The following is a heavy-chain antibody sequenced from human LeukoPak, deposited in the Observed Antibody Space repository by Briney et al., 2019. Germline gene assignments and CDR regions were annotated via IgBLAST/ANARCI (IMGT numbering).Heavy chain of an antibody. CDR3: AKDSEGLVGATHFDY. D-gene: IGHD1-26*01. CDR1: GFTFSSYD. V-gene: IGHV3-13*01. J-gene: IGHJ4*02. CDR2: IGTAGDT. Sequence: GGSLRLSCAASGFTFSSYDMHWVRQATGKGLEWVSAIGTAGDTYYPGSVKGRFTISRENAKNSLYLQMNSLRAEDTAVYYCAKDSEGLVGATHFDYWGQGTLVTVSS.